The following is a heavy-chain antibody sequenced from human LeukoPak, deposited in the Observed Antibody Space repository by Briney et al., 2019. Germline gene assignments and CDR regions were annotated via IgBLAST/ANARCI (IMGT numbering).Heavy chain of an antibody. CDR3: ARGKSGWYQGRFSRENYFDY. Sequence: SETLSLTCAVYGGSFSGYYWSWIRQPPGKGLEWIGEINHSGSTNYNPSLKSRVTISVDTSKNQFSLKLSSVTAADTAVYYCARGKSGWYQGRFSRENYFDYWGQGTLVTVPS. CDR2: INHSGST. CDR1: GGSFSGYY. D-gene: IGHD6-19*01. J-gene: IGHJ4*02. V-gene: IGHV4-34*01.